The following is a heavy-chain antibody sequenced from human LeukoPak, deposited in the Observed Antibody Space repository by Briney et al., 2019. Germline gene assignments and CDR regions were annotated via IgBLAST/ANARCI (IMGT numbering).Heavy chain of an antibody. Sequence: AGGSLRLSFAASGFTFSSYSMNWVRQAPGKGLEWVSSISSSSSYIYYADSVKGRFTISRDNAKNSLYLQMNSLRAEDTAVYYCARDWGYCSSTSCYNWFDPWGQGTLVTVSS. J-gene: IGHJ5*02. V-gene: IGHV3-21*01. CDR2: ISSSSSYI. CDR1: GFTFSSYS. CDR3: ARDWGYCSSTSCYNWFDP. D-gene: IGHD2-2*01.